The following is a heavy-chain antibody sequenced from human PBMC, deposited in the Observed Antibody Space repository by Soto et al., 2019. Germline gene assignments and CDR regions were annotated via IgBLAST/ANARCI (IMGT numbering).Heavy chain of an antibody. J-gene: IGHJ4*02. CDR2: IYYSGST. CDR1: GGSISSYY. Sequence: QVQLQESGPGLVKPSETLSLTCTVSGGSISSYYWSWIRQPPGKGLEWIGYIYYSGSTNYNPSLKSRVTISLDTSKTPFSLKLSAVTAADTAVYYCATTYYYDSSGYYFYYWGQGTLVTVSS. D-gene: IGHD3-22*01. V-gene: IGHV4-59*01. CDR3: ATTYYYDSSGYYFYY.